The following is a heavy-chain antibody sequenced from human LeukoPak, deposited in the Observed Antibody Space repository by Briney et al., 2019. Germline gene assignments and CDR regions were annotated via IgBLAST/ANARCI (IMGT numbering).Heavy chain of an antibody. D-gene: IGHD4-17*01. J-gene: IGHJ6*02. CDR2: ISSSSSTI. V-gene: IGHV3-48*02. CDR1: GFTLSSYS. CDR3: ARDYGDYVNYYYYYGMDV. Sequence: PGGSLRLSCAASGFTLSSYSMNWVRPAPGKGLEWVSYISSSSSTIYYADSVKGRFTISRDNAKNSLYLQMNSLRDEDTAVYYCARDYGDYVNYYYYYGMDVWGQGTTVTVSS.